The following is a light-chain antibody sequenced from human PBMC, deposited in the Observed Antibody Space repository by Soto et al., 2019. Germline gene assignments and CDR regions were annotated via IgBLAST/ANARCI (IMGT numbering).Light chain of an antibody. V-gene: IGLV1-40*01. CDR3: QSYDSSLSHVV. CDR1: SSDIGSYYD. J-gene: IGLJ2*01. Sequence: QSVLTQPPSVSGAPGQRVTIPCTGTSSDIGSYYDVHWYQQLPGTVPKLLIYGDNNRPSGVTDRFSGSKSGTSASLAITGLQAEDEADYYCQSYDSSLSHVVFGGGTKLTVL. CDR2: GDN.